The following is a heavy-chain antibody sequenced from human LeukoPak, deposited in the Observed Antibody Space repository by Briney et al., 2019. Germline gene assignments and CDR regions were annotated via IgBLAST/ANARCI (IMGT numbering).Heavy chain of an antibody. V-gene: IGHV3-23*01. J-gene: IGHJ4*02. CDR1: GFTFITYT. Sequence: PGGSLRLSCGTSGFTFITYTMSWVRQAPGKGLEWVSAISGSGGSTYYADSVKGRFTISRDNSKNTLYLQMNSLRAEDTAVYHCAKFYDCSSTSCSYYFDYWGQGTLATVSS. CDR2: ISGSGGST. CDR3: AKFYDCSSTSCSYYFDY. D-gene: IGHD2-2*01.